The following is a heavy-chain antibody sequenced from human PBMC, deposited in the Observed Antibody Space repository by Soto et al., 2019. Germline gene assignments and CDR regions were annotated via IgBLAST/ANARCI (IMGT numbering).Heavy chain of an antibody. CDR3: ASAEYSSSPGDYYYYYGMDV. Sequence: GESLKISCKGSGYIFTSYWIGWVRQMPGKGLEWMGIIYPGDSDTRYSPSFQGQVTISADKSISTAYLQWSSLKASDTAMYYCASAEYSSSPGDYYYYYGMDVWGQGTTVTVS. CDR1: GYIFTSYW. J-gene: IGHJ6*02. CDR2: IYPGDSDT. D-gene: IGHD6-6*01. V-gene: IGHV5-51*03.